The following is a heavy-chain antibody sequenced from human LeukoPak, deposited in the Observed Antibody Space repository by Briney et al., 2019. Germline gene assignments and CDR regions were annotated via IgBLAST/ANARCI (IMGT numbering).Heavy chain of an antibody. CDR2: IYYSGTT. CDR3: ARGQPQRYNSDWYVNWFDP. V-gene: IGHV4-59*01. CDR1: GASISSSY. J-gene: IGHJ5*02. D-gene: IGHD6-19*01. Sequence: PSETLSLTCTVSGASISSSYWSWIRHPPGKGLELIGYIYYSGTTKYNPSLRSRVTISIDTSKNQFSLKVNSVTAADTAVYYCARGQPQRYNSDWYVNWFDPWGQGTLVSVSS.